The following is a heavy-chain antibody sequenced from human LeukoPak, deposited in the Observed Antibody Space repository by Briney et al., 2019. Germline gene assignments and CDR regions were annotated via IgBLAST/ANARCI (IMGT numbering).Heavy chain of an antibody. Sequence: GGSLRLSCTVSGFTFGDHAMSWVRQAPGKGLEWVGFIRSKTYGGTTEYAASVKGRFIISRDDSTSIAYLQMNSLKTEDTAVYYCTRGPIQLWLYHGMDVWGQGTTVTVSS. J-gene: IGHJ6*02. CDR1: GFTFGDHA. CDR2: IRSKTYGGTT. D-gene: IGHD5-18*01. V-gene: IGHV3-49*04. CDR3: TRGPIQLWLYHGMDV.